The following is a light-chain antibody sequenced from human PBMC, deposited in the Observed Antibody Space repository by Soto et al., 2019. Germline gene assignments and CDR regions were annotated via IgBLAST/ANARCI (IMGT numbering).Light chain of an antibody. CDR1: QSVRSN. V-gene: IGKV3D-15*01. CDR2: AAS. Sequence: EIVMTQSPATLSVSPGERATPSCRASQSVRSNLAWYQQKPGQSPRLLIYAASRRATGIPDRFSGSGSGTDFTLTISTLQPDDFATYYCQQYDSYPWTFGQGTKVDIK. CDR3: QQYDSYPWT. J-gene: IGKJ1*01.